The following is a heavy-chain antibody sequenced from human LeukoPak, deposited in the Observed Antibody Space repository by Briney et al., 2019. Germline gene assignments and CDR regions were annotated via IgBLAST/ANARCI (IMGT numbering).Heavy chain of an antibody. Sequence: GGSLRLSCAASGFSFSTEWMHWVRQAPGKGLVWVSRITSDGSDTSYADSVKGRFTISRDNSKNTLYLQMNSLRAEDTAVYYCARDLGPFYYGSGGRQEYFQHWGQGTLVTVSS. CDR2: ITSDGSDT. V-gene: IGHV3-74*01. J-gene: IGHJ1*01. CDR1: GFSFSTEW. D-gene: IGHD3-10*01. CDR3: ARDLGPFYYGSGGRQEYFQH.